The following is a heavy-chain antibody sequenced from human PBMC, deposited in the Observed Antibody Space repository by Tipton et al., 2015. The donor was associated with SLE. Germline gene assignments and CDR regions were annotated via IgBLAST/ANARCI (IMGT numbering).Heavy chain of an antibody. J-gene: IGHJ3*02. CDR1: GFTFSSYW. D-gene: IGHD6-19*01. Sequence: SLRLSCAASGFTFSSYWMSWVRQATGKGLEWVANINQDGSEKYYVDSVKGRFTISRDNAKNSLYLQMNSLRAEDTAVYYCAREGIGVAGTSAFDIWGQGTMVTVFS. CDR2: INQDGSEK. V-gene: IGHV3-7*01. CDR3: AREGIGVAGTSAFDI.